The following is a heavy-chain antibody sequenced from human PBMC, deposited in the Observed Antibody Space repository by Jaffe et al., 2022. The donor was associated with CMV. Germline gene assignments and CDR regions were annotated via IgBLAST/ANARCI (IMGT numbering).Heavy chain of an antibody. CDR3: ARGETGTTAPDY. CDR1: GFTFSSYG. J-gene: IGHJ4*02. CDR2: IWYDGSNK. D-gene: IGHD1-7*01. V-gene: IGHV3-33*08. Sequence: QVQLVESGGGVVQPGRSLRLSCAASGFTFSSYGMHWVRQAPGKGLEWVAVIWYDGSNKYYADSVKGRFTISRDNSKNTLYLQMNSLRAEDTAVYYCARGETGTTAPDYWGQGTLVTVSS.